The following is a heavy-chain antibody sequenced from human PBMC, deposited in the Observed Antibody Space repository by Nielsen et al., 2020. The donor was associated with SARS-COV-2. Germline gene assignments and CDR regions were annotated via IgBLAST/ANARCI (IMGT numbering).Heavy chain of an antibody. J-gene: IGHJ6*03. CDR1: GGSISSYY. Sequence: SETLSLTCTVSGGSISSYYWSWIRQPPGKGLEWIGYIYYSGSTNYNPSLKSRVTISVDTSKNQFSLKLSSVTAADTAVYYCARLGVDYDIGGDYYYYYYMDVWGKGTTVTVSS. D-gene: IGHD3-9*01. CDR3: ARLGVDYDIGGDYYYYYYMDV. V-gene: IGHV4-59*01. CDR2: IYYSGST.